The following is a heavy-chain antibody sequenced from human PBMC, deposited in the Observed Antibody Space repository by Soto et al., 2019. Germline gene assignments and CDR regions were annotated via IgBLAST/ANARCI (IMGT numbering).Heavy chain of an antibody. CDR1: GYTFTSYA. V-gene: IGHV1-3*01. CDR2: INAGNGNT. J-gene: IGHJ6*04. Sequence: RASVKVSCKASGYTFTSYAMHWVRQAPGQRLEWMGWINAGNGNTKYSQKFQGRVTITRDTSASTAYMELSSLRSEDTAVYYCARDSPFVEWLIGHYYYGMDGWGKGTTVTVYS. CDR3: ARDSPFVEWLIGHYYYGMDG. D-gene: IGHD3-3*02.